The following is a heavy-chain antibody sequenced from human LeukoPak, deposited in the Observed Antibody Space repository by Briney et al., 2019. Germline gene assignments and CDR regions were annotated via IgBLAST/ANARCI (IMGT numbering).Heavy chain of an antibody. CDR2: VNESGGT. CDR3: ARGQGATVPQVGKNWFDP. D-gene: IGHD1-26*01. CDR1: IDSFSNYH. Sequence: SETLSLTCVVYIDSFSNYHWNWIRQTPAKGMEWIGEVNESGGTNISPSLRSRVILSVDTSKNQFSLKLISVTVADTAIYYCARGQGATVPQVGKNWFDPWGQGTRVTVSS. V-gene: IGHV4-34*01. J-gene: IGHJ5*02.